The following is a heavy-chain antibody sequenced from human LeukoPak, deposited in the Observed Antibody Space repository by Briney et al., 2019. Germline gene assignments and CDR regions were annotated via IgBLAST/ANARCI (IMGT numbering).Heavy chain of an antibody. CDR3: ASLRWELLHFDY. Sequence: GGSLRLSCAASGFTFSDYYTSWIRQAPGKGLEWVSYISSSGSTIYYADSVKGRFTISRDNAKNSLYLQMNSLRAEDTAVYYCASLRWELLHFDYWGQGTLVTVSS. D-gene: IGHD1-26*01. J-gene: IGHJ4*02. CDR2: ISSSGSTI. V-gene: IGHV3-11*01. CDR1: GFTFSDYY.